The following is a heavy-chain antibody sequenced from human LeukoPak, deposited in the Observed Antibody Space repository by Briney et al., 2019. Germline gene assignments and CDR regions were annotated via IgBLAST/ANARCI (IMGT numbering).Heavy chain of an antibody. D-gene: IGHD6-6*01. CDR1: GYTFSSYD. CDR2: MNPNSGNT. Sequence: ASVKVSCKASGYTFSSYDINWVRQATGQGLEWMGWMNPNSGNTAYTQKFQGRVTMSRDTSISTAYMELSSLRSEDTAVYYCARLPKYSRPLDYWGQGTLVTVSS. V-gene: IGHV1-8*02. CDR3: ARLPKYSRPLDY. J-gene: IGHJ4*02.